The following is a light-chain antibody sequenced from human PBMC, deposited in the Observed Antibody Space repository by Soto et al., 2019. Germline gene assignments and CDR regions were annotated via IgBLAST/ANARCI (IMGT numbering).Light chain of an antibody. Sequence: EIVMTQSPATLSVPPGERASLSCRASQRVSSNLAWYQQKPGQAPRLLIYGASTRATGIPARFSGSGSGTEFTLTISSLQSEDFAVYYCQQYYNWPPWTVGQGTKVEIK. J-gene: IGKJ1*01. V-gene: IGKV3-15*01. CDR2: GAS. CDR1: QRVSSN. CDR3: QQYYNWPPWT.